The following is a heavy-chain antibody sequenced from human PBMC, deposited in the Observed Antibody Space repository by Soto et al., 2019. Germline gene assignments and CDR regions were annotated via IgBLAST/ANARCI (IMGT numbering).Heavy chain of an antibody. J-gene: IGHJ2*01. D-gene: IGHD2-21*02. CDR1: GFTFSTYG. V-gene: IGHV3-33*01. CDR3: ARGWYCGGDCYEWYFDL. CDR2: IWYDGSNK. Sequence: QVQLVESGGGVVQPGRSLRLSCAASGFTFSTYGMHWVRQAPGKGLEWVAVIWYDGSNKYYADSVKGRFSISRDNSKNXXFLQMNSLRAEDTAVYYCARGWYCGGDCYEWYFDLWGRGTLVTVSS.